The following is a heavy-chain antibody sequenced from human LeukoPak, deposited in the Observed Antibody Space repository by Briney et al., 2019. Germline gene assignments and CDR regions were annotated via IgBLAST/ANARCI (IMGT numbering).Heavy chain of an antibody. CDR1: GGSISSYY. CDR3: ARLDTAMVRSFDI. D-gene: IGHD5-18*01. Sequence: PSETLSLTCTVSGGSISSYYWSWIRQPPGKGLEWIGYIYYSGSTNYNPSLKSRVTISVDMSKNQFSLKLSSVTAADTAVYYCARLDTAMVRSFDIWGQGTMVTVSS. V-gene: IGHV4-59*01. J-gene: IGHJ3*02. CDR2: IYYSGST.